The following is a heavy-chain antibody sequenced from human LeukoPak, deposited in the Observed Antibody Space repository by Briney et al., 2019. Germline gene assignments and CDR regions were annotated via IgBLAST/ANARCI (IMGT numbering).Heavy chain of an antibody. V-gene: IGHV3-7*04. J-gene: IGHJ3*02. D-gene: IGHD1-26*01. CDR3: ARGGSYLSAFDI. Sequence: QPGGSLRLSCAASGFTFSRYWMSWVRQAPGKGLEWVANIKQDGSEKYYVDSVRGRFTISRDNAKNSLYLQMNSLRAEDTAVYYCARGGSYLSAFDIWGQGTMVTVSS. CDR2: IKQDGSEK. CDR1: GFTFSRYW.